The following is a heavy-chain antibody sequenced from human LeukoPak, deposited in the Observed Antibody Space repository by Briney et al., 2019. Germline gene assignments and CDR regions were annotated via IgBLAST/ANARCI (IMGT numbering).Heavy chain of an antibody. CDR2: IKKDGSEK. V-gene: IGHV3-7*01. CDR3: ARDGGRKDDY. J-gene: IGHJ4*02. CDR1: GFTFSSYW. Sequence: GGSLRLSCTASGFTFSSYWMTWVRQAPGKGLEWVANIKKDGSEKYYVDSVKGRFTISRDNAKNSLYLQMNSLRAEDTAVYYCARDGGRKDDYWGQGTLVTVSS. D-gene: IGHD2-15*01.